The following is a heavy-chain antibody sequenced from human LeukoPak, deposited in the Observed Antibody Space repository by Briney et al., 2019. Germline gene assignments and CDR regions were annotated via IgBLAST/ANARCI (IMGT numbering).Heavy chain of an antibody. D-gene: IGHD3-3*01. Sequence: SETLSLTCTVSGGSISSSSYYWGWIRQPPGKGLEWIGSIYYGGSTYYNPSLKSRATISVDTSKNQFSLKLSSVTAADTAVYYCARLGGYYPYYFDCWGQGTLVTVSS. CDR1: GGSISSSSYY. V-gene: IGHV4-39*01. J-gene: IGHJ4*02. CDR2: IYYGGST. CDR3: ARLGGYYPYYFDC.